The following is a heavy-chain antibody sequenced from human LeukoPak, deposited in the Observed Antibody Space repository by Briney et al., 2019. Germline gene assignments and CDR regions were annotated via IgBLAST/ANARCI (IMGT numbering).Heavy chain of an antibody. V-gene: IGHV3-48*02. J-gene: IGHJ4*02. CDR1: GFTFSTYR. D-gene: IGHD5-24*01. Sequence: GGSLRLSCAASGFTFSTYRMNWVRQAPGKGLEWVSYISSSSNTIYYADSVKGRFTISRDNAKNSLHLQMNSLRDEDTAVYYCARQDGYYLDYWGQGTLVTVSS. CDR2: ISSSSNTI. CDR3: ARQDGYYLDY.